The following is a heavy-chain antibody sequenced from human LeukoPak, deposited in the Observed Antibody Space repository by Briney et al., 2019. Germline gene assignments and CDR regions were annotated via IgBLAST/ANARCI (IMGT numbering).Heavy chain of an antibody. CDR3: AKVMTAMIVVGLDY. CDR2: ISGSGGST. CDR1: GFTFSSYA. J-gene: IGHJ4*02. D-gene: IGHD3-22*01. Sequence: GGSLRLSCAASGFTFSSYAMSWVRQAPGKGLEWVSGISGSGGSTFYADSVKGRFTISRDNSKNTLYLQMNSLRAEDTAVYYCAKVMTAMIVVGLDYWGQGALVTVSP. V-gene: IGHV3-23*01.